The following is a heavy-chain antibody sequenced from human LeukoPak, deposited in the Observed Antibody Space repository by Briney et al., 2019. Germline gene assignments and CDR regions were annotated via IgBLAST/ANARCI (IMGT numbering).Heavy chain of an antibody. V-gene: IGHV1-18*01. J-gene: IGHJ4*02. Sequence: ASVKVSCKASGYTFISYGLSWVRQAPGQGLEWMGWISAYNGNTNYAQKFQGRVTMTEDTSTDTAYMELNSLRSEDTAVYYCATLSGSYSLFDYWGQGTLVTVSS. D-gene: IGHD1-26*01. CDR2: ISAYNGNT. CDR1: GYTFISYG. CDR3: ATLSGSYSLFDY.